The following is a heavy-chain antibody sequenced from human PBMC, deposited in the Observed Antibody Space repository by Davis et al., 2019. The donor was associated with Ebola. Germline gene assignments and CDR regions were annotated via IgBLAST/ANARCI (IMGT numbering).Heavy chain of an antibody. CDR2: KKQDGSEK. D-gene: IGHD4-17*01. CDR3: TSQTTVTDY. J-gene: IGHJ4*02. CDR1: GFTFSSYS. V-gene: IGHV3-7*03. Sequence: GGSLRLSCAASGFTFSSYSMNWVRQAPGKGLEWVANKKQDGSEKYYVDSVKGRFTISRDNAKNSLYLQMNSLRAEDTAVYYCTSQTTVTDYWGQGTLVTVSS.